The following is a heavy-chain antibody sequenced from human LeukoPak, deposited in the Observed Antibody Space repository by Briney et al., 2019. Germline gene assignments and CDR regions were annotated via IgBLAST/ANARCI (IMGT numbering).Heavy chain of an antibody. CDR3: ARGELRFLEW. D-gene: IGHD3-3*01. Sequence: GESLKISCKASGYTFTGYYIHWVRQAPGQGLEWMGWINFNGAGTNYAQKFQGRVTMTRDTSISTAYMELNWLRSDDTAVYYCARGELRFLEWWGQGTLVTVSS. CDR1: GYTFTGYY. CDR2: INFNGAGT. J-gene: IGHJ4*02. V-gene: IGHV1-2*02.